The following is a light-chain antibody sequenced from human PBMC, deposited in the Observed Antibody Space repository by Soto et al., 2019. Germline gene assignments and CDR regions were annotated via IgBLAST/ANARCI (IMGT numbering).Light chain of an antibody. Sequence: QSVLTQPATVSGSPGQSIAISCTGTSSDLGAYNYVSWYQQHPGKAPKLMIYDVSDRPSGISTRFSGSKSGNTASLTISGLQAEDEDAYYCSSYTGTNSLVVFGGGTKLTVL. CDR1: SSDLGAYNY. J-gene: IGLJ2*01. CDR3: SSYTGTNSLVV. V-gene: IGLV2-14*03. CDR2: DVS.